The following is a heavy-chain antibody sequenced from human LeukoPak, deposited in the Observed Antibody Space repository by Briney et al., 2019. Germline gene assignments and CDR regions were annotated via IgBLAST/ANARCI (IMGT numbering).Heavy chain of an antibody. Sequence: GGSLRLSCAASGFTVSSNYMSWVRQAPGKGLEWVSVIYSGGSTYYADPVKGRFTISGDNSKNTLYLQMNSLRAEDTAVYYCASQISEDLGYCSSTSCYYYYYMDVWGKGTTVTISS. CDR1: GFTVSSNY. V-gene: IGHV3-66*04. CDR2: IYSGGST. CDR3: ASQISEDLGYCSSTSCYYYYYMDV. D-gene: IGHD2-2*01. J-gene: IGHJ6*03.